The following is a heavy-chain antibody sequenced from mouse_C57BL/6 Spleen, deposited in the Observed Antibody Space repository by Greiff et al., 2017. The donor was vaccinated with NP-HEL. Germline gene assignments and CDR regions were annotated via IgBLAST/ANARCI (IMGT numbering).Heavy chain of an antibody. V-gene: IGHV1-82*01. Sequence: QVQLQESGPELVKPGASVKISCKASGYAFSSSWMNWVKQRPGKGLEWIGRIYPGDGDTNYNGKFKGKATMTADKSSSTAYMQLSSLTSEDSAVYFCARWYYGSRYFDYWGQGTTLTVSA. J-gene: IGHJ2*01. D-gene: IGHD1-1*01. CDR3: ARWYYGSRYFDY. CDR1: GYAFSSSW. CDR2: IYPGDGDT.